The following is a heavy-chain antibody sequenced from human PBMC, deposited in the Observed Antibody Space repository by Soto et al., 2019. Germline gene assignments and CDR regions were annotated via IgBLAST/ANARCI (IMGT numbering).Heavy chain of an antibody. CDR3: ARNMPLGSSGYYLSTVTTRGMDV. Sequence: SETLSLTCTVSGGSISSGGYYWSWIRQHPGKGLEWIGYIYYSGSTYYNPSLKSRVTISVDTSKNQFSLKLSSVTAADTAVYYCARNMPLGSSGYYLSTVTTRGMDVWGQGTTVTVSS. D-gene: IGHD3-22*01. J-gene: IGHJ6*02. V-gene: IGHV4-31*03. CDR1: GGSISSGGYY. CDR2: IYYSGST.